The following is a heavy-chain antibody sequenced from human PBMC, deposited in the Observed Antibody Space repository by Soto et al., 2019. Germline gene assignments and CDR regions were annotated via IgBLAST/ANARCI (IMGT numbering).Heavy chain of an antibody. CDR1: GGTFSSYA. Sequence: QVQLVQSGAEVKKPGSSVKVSCKASGGTFSSYAISWVRQAPGQGLEWMGGIIPIFGTANYAQKFQGRVTITADESTSTAYMELSSLRSEDTAVYYCASDASNYGGYYYYGMDVWGQGTTVTVSS. CDR3: ASDASNYGGYYYYGMDV. V-gene: IGHV1-69*01. J-gene: IGHJ6*02. D-gene: IGHD4-4*01. CDR2: IIPIFGTA.